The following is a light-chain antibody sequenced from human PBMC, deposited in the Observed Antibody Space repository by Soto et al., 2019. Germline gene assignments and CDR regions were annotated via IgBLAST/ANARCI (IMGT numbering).Light chain of an antibody. V-gene: IGKV1-39*01. CDR3: HQRQSWPRT. CDR2: TTS. Sequence: DIQMTQSPSSLSASVGDRVTITCRASQSISRYLNWYQQKPGKAPKLLIYTTSSLQSGVPSRFSGSGSGTDFTLTISDVQPEDFALYYCHQRQSWPRTFGQGTKVDIK. CDR1: QSISRY. J-gene: IGKJ1*01.